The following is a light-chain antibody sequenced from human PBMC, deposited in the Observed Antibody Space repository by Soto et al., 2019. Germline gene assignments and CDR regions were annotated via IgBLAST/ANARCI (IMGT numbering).Light chain of an antibody. CDR3: QQRSNWPIT. J-gene: IGKJ5*01. CDR2: DAS. CDR1: RSVSSY. V-gene: IGKV3-11*01. Sequence: EIVLTQSPRTLSLSPGERATLSCRATRSVSSYLAWYQQKPGQAPRLLIYDASSRPTDIPARFSGSGSGTDFTLAISSLEPEDFALYYCQQRSNWPITFGQGTLLEI.